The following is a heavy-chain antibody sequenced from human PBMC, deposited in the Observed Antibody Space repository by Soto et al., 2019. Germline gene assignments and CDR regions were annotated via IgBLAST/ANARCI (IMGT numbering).Heavy chain of an antibody. CDR3: ARRLAPTVSALGY. CDR2: ISEDGGTE. V-gene: IGHV3-30-3*01. Sequence: PGGSLRLSCTASGFSFTSYNFHWVRQAPGKGLEWVAVISEDGGTEYFADCVRGRFLISKDTSKSTVYLQMNGLRPEDTGIYFCARRLAPTVSALGYGGQGALVTVSS. D-gene: IGHD4-4*01. J-gene: IGHJ4*02. CDR1: GFSFTSYN.